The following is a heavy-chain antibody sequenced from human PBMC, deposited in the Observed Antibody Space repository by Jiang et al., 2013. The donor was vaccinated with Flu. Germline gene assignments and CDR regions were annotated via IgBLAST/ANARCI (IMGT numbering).Heavy chain of an antibody. CDR1: GGSISSSSYY. D-gene: IGHD3-22*01. V-gene: IGHV4-39*01. CDR2: IYYSGST. Sequence: LLKPSETLSLTCTVSGGSISSSSYYWGWIRQPPGKGLEWIGSIYYSGSTYYNPSLKSRVTISVDTSKNQFSLKLSSVTAADTAVYYCARPSYYYDSSGYYPLWGQGTLVTVSS. CDR3: ARPSYYYDSSGYYPL. J-gene: IGHJ4*02.